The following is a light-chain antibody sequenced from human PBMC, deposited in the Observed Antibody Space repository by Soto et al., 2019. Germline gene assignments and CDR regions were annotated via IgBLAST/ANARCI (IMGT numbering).Light chain of an antibody. V-gene: IGKV1-5*01. Sequence: DIQMTQSPSTLSASVGDRVTITCRAIQSISSWLAWYQQKPGKAPKLLIYDASSLESGFPSRFSGSGSGTEFTLTISSLQPDDFATYYCQQYNSYSRTFGQGTKVEIK. CDR3: QQYNSYSRT. J-gene: IGKJ1*01. CDR1: QSISSW. CDR2: DAS.